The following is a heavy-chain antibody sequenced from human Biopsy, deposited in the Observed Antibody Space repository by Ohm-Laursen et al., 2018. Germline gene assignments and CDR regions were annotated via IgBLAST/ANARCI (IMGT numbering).Heavy chain of an antibody. V-gene: IGHV5-51*01. CDR2: IYPGDSDT. CDR3: AKHGGLGDFWSGYPLAAFDI. J-gene: IGHJ3*02. Sequence: ESLRISCKGSGYSLTNYWIGWVRQMPGKGLEWMGLIYPGDSDTRYSPSFQGQVTISVDKSISTAYVQWNSLKASDTAMYYCAKHGGLGDFWSGYPLAAFDIWGQGTMVTVSS. CDR1: GYSLTNYW. D-gene: IGHD3-3*01.